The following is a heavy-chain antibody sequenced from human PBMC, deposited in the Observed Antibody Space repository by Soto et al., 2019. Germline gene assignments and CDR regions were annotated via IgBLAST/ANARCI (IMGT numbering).Heavy chain of an antibody. D-gene: IGHD4-17*01. CDR1: GFTFSSYA. CDR3: AKDLLVGDYYYYYGMDV. CDR2: ISGSGGST. Sequence: GGSLRLSCAASGFTFSSYAMSWVRQAPGKGLEWVSAISGSGGSTYYADSVKGRFTISRDNSKNTLYLQMNSLRAEDTAVYYCAKDLLVGDYYYYYGMDVWGQGTTVTVSS. V-gene: IGHV3-23*01. J-gene: IGHJ6*02.